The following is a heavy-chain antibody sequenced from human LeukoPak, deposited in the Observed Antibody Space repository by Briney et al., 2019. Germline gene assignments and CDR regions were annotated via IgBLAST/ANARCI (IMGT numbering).Heavy chain of an antibody. Sequence: PGGCLRLSCAASGFTFSIYRMNWVGQAPGKGLEWVSYISSSSCTIYYADSVKGRFTISRDNAKNSLYLQMNSRIAEDTAVYYCERDCRSSGDDLDYWGQGTLVTVSS. D-gene: IGHD3-22*01. V-gene: IGHV3-48*01. CDR2: ISSSSCTI. J-gene: IGHJ4*02. CDR1: GFTFSIYR. CDR3: ERDCRSSGDDLDY.